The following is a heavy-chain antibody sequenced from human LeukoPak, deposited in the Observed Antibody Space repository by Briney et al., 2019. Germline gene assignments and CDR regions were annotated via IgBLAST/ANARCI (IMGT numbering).Heavy chain of an antibody. J-gene: IGHJ6*02. CDR2: IYYSGST. D-gene: IGHD5-18*01. V-gene: IGHV4-59*08. Sequence: SETLSLTCIVSGGSISSYYWSWIRQPPGKGLEWIGYIYYSGSTNYNPSLKSRVTISVDTSKNQFSLKLSSVTAADTAVYYCARTSGYSYGNYYYYYGMDVWGQGTTVTVSS. CDR1: GGSISSYY. CDR3: ARTSGYSYGNYYYYYGMDV.